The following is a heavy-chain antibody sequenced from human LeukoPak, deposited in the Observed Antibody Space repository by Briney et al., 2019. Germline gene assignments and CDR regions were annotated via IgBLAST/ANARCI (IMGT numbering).Heavy chain of an antibody. CDR1: GFTFSSYN. Sequence: GGSLRLSCAASGFTFSSYNMNWVRLAPGKGLEWVASISSSRSSTYFADSPKGRFTISRDNAKNSLFLQLNSLRVEDAAVYYCARDLVGATAYWGQGTPVTVSS. CDR3: ARDLVGATAY. J-gene: IGHJ4*02. V-gene: IGHV3-21*01. CDR2: ISSSRSST. D-gene: IGHD1-26*01.